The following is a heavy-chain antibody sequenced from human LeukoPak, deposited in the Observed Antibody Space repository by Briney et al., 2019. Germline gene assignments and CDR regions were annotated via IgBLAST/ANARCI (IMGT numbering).Heavy chain of an antibody. J-gene: IGHJ5*02. D-gene: IGHD6-19*01. Sequence: ASVKVSCKASGYTFTSHAMRWVRQAPGQRLEWMGWIDAGNANTRYSQKFQGRVTITRDTSASTVYMELSSLRSEDTAVYYCARSAALSSTSGWYINSWLDPWGQGTLVTVSS. CDR1: GYTFTSHA. CDR2: IDAGNANT. CDR3: ARSAALSSTSGWYINSWLDP. V-gene: IGHV1-3*01.